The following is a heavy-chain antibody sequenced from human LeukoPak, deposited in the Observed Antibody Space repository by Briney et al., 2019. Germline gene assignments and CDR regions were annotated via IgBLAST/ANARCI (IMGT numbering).Heavy chain of an antibody. Sequence: GGSLRLSCAASGFTVSSYWMSWVRQAPGKGLEGVANIKQDGNEKYYVDSVKGRFTISRDNPKNSLYLQMNSLRAEDTAVYYCASGYTYGYLFDYWGQGTLVTVSS. J-gene: IGHJ4*02. V-gene: IGHV3-7*01. CDR3: ASGYTYGYLFDY. CDR2: IKQDGNEK. D-gene: IGHD5-18*01. CDR1: GFTVSSYW.